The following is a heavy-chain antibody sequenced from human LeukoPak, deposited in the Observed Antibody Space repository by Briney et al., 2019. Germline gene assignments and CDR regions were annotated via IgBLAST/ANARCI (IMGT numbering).Heavy chain of an antibody. Sequence: GESLKISCEGSGYNFSNCLIGWVRQMPGKGLEWMGIIYPGDSDTRYGPSFQGQVTISADKSISTAYLQWSSLKASDTAMYYWARNGGGGSGGNSGFDYWGQGTLVTVSS. V-gene: IGHV5-51*01. D-gene: IGHD4-23*01. CDR2: IYPGDSDT. CDR3: ARNGGGGSGGNSGFDY. J-gene: IGHJ4*02. CDR1: GYNFSNCL.